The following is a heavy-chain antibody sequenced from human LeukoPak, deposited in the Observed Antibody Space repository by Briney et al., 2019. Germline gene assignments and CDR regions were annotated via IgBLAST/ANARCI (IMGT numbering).Heavy chain of an antibody. CDR1: GFTFSTYT. CDR2: ISSSSTYI. Sequence: GGSLRLSFAAPGFTFSTYTMNWVRQAPGKGLEWVSSISSSSTYIYYADSVKGRFTISRDNAKNSLYLQMNSLRAEDTAVYYCARDNRKFDYWGQGTLVTVSS. D-gene: IGHD1-14*01. J-gene: IGHJ4*02. CDR3: ARDNRKFDY. V-gene: IGHV3-21*01.